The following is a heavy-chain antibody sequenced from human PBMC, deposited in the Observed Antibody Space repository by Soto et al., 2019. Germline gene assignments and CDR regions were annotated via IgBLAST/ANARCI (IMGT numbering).Heavy chain of an antibody. D-gene: IGHD2-2*01. Sequence: SETLPHTSTFSGGSIISYYWSWIRQPPGKGLDWIGYINYSGSTNYDPSLKSRVTLSVDTSKNQFSLKLRSVTSADTAVYYCARTYCSSTSCYLDYWGQGTLVTVSS. CDR1: GGSIISYY. CDR2: INYSGST. CDR3: ARTYCSSTSCYLDY. J-gene: IGHJ4*02. V-gene: IGHV4-59*01.